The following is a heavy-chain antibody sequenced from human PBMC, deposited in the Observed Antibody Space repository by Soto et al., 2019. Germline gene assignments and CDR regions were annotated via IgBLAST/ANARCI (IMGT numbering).Heavy chain of an antibody. D-gene: IGHD6-13*01. CDR1: GGSISSGGYY. CDR3: ARGIAAAGGDYFDY. Sequence: TLYLTCTVSGGSISSGGYYWSWIRQHPGKVLEWIGYIYYSGSTYYNPSLKSRVTISVDTSKNQFSLKLSSVTAADTAVYYCARGIAAAGGDYFDYWGQGTLVTVSS. V-gene: IGHV4-31*03. CDR2: IYYSGST. J-gene: IGHJ4*02.